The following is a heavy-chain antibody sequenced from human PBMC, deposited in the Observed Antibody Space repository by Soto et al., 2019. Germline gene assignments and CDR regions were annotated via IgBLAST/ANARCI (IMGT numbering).Heavy chain of an antibody. V-gene: IGHV3-11*01. CDR1: GFSFSDYY. D-gene: IGHD1-26*01. J-gene: IGHJ6*03. CDR2: ISTSGSST. Sequence: GGSLRLSCAASGFSFSDYYMSWVRQAPGKGLEWVSLISTSGSSTDYADSVKGRFTISRDNAKNSLSLQMNSLRAEDTAVYYCANLAKNYYHYMDVWGKGTTVTVSS. CDR3: ANLAKNYYHYMDV.